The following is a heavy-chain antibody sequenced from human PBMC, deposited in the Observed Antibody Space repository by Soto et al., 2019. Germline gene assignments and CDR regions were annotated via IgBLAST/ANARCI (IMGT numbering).Heavy chain of an antibody. D-gene: IGHD3-9*01. J-gene: IGHJ5*02. Sequence: SETLSLTCTVSGGSISSGGYYWSWIRQHPGKGLEWIGYIYYSGSTYYNPSLKSRVTISRDNAKNSLYLQMNSLRPEDTAVYYCAKDPYDSLTGYNNWFDPWGQGTLVTVSS. CDR2: IYYSGST. CDR1: GGSISSGGYY. CDR3: AKDPYDSLTGYNNWFDP. V-gene: IGHV4-31*03.